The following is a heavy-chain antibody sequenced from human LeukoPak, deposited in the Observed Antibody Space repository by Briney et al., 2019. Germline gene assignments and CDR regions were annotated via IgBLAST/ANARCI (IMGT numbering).Heavy chain of an antibody. CDR3: ARDYYYFGSANDAFDI. CDR1: GFTFGDYA. CDR2: IRGKPYGGTT. D-gene: IGHD3-10*01. Sequence: GGSLRLSCTASGFTFGDYAVSWLRQAPGKGLEWVGLIRGKPYGGTTEYAASVKGRFTLSRDDSKSIGYLQMNSLKTEDTAVYYCARDYYYFGSANDAFDIWGQGTMVTVSS. J-gene: IGHJ3*02. V-gene: IGHV3-49*03.